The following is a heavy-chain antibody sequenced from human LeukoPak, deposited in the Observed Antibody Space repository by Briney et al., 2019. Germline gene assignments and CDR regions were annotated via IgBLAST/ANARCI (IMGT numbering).Heavy chain of an antibody. J-gene: IGHJ5*02. CDR1: GGSISSSSYY. D-gene: IGHD4-17*01. V-gene: IGHV4-39*07. CDR3: ARARDGDYVSWFDP. Sequence: SETLSLTCTVSGGSISSSSYYWGWIRQPPGKGLEWIGSIYYSGSTYYNPSLKSRVTISVDTSKNQFSLKLSSVTAAGTAVYYCARARDGDYVSWFDPWGQGTLVTVSS. CDR2: IYYSGST.